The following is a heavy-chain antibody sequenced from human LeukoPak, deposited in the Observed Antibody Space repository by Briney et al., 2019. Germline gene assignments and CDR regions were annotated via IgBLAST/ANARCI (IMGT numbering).Heavy chain of an antibody. Sequence: ASVKVSCKASGYTFTSYAMHWVRQAPGQRLEWMGWINAGNGNTKYSQEFQGRVTITRDTSASTAYMELSSLRSEDMAVYYCARVSRRGWYYDYWGQGTLVTVSS. V-gene: IGHV1-3*03. D-gene: IGHD6-19*01. CDR1: GYTFTSYA. J-gene: IGHJ4*02. CDR2: INAGNGNT. CDR3: ARVSRRGWYYDY.